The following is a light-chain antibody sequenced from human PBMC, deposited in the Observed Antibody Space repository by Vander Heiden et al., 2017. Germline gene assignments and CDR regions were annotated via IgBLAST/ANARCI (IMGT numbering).Light chain of an antibody. CDR1: QRVSSN. CDR3: QQYKKWPPP. Sequence: ELVITQSPATLSVSPGESATLSCRASQRVSSNLAWYQQKPGQPPRLLIYGASIRATGIPARFSGSGSGTEFTLTISSLQFEDFAVYYCQQYKKWPPPFGQGTKVDIK. CDR2: GAS. V-gene: IGKV3-15*01. J-gene: IGKJ1*01.